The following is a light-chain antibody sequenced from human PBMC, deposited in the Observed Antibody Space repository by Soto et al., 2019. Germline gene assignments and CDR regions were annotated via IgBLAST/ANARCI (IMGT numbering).Light chain of an antibody. CDR3: ATWSDSLKGWV. CDR1: SSAIGSNS. V-gene: IGLV1-44*01. CDR2: AND. J-gene: IGLJ3*02. Sequence: QSVLTQPPSASRTPGQRVTIPCSGNSSAIGSNSVNWYQQLPGAAPRLLIYANDHRPSGVPDRFSASKSGTSASLAISGVRSEDEAFYYCATWSDSLKGWVFGGGTKLTVL.